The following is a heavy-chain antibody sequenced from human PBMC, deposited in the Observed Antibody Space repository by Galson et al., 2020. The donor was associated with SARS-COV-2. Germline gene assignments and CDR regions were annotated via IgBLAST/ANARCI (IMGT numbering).Heavy chain of an antibody. CDR3: ARIDFSGRPYYYGSGSYNYFDY. D-gene: IGHD3-10*01. J-gene: IGHJ4*02. CDR2: IYPGDSDT. V-gene: IGHV5-51*01. Sequence: GESLKISCKGSGYSFTSYWIGWVRQMPGKGLEWMGIIYPGDSDTRYSPSFQGQVTISADKSISTAYLQWSSLKASDTAMYYCARIDFSGRPYYYGSGSYNYFDYWGQGTLVTVSS. CDR1: GYSFTSYW.